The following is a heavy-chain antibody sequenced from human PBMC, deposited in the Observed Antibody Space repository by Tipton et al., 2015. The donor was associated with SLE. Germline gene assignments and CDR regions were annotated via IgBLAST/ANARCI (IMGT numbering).Heavy chain of an antibody. CDR1: GGSISSYY. V-gene: IGHV4-59*08. CDR2: IYYSGST. J-gene: IGHJ6*02. CDR3: ARQLWFGELLDPPYYYYYGMDV. Sequence: TLSLTCTVSGGSISSYYWSWIRQPPGKGLEWIGYIYYSGSTNYNPSLKSRVTISVDTSKNQFSLKLSSVTAADTAVYYCARQLWFGELLDPPYYYYYGMDVWGQGTTVTVSS. D-gene: IGHD3-10*01.